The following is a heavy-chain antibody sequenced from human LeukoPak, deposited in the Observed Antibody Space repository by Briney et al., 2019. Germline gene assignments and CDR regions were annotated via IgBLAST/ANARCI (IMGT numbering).Heavy chain of an antibody. CDR1: GASSTTYY. CDR3: AREIVGGFNPGAY. J-gene: IGHJ4*02. CDR2: IYYSGGT. Sequence: SETLSLTCTVSGASSTTYYWSWIRQPPGRGLEWIGYIYYSGGTSYSPSLKSRVTISLDASKSQVSLIVSSVTAADTAVYYCAREIVGGFNPGAYWGQGTLVTVSS. D-gene: IGHD1-14*01. V-gene: IGHV4-59*12.